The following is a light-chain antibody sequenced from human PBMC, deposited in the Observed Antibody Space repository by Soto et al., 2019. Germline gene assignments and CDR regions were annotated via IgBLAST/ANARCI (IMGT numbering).Light chain of an antibody. J-gene: IGKJ2*01. CDR1: QSISSW. V-gene: IGKV1-5*01. CDR2: DAS. Sequence: DIQMTQSPSTLSASVGDRVTITCRASQSISSWLAWYQQKPGKAPKLLIDDASSLESGVPSRFSGSGSGTEFTLTISRLQPDDFAAYYCQQYNSYPYTFGQETNLEIK. CDR3: QQYNSYPYT.